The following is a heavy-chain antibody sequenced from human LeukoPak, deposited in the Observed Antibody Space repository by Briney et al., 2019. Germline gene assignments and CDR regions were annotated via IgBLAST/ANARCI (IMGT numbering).Heavy chain of an antibody. Sequence: GGSLRLSCAASGFTFSSYAMHWVRQAPGKGLEWVAVISYDGSNKYYADSVKGRFTISRDNSKNTLYLQMNSLRAEDTAVYYCARGHGGSGWRNWFDPWGQGTLVTVSS. CDR2: ISYDGSNK. J-gene: IGHJ5*02. CDR1: GFTFSSYA. D-gene: IGHD6-19*01. V-gene: IGHV3-30-3*01. CDR3: ARGHGGSGWRNWFDP.